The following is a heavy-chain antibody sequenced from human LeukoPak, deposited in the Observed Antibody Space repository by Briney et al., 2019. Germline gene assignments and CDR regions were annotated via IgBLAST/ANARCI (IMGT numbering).Heavy chain of an antibody. CDR2: INPNSGGT. V-gene: IGHV1-2*02. J-gene: IGHJ4*02. CDR1: GYTFTGYY. CDR3: ARARYDFWSGYSYDY. D-gene: IGHD3-3*01. Sequence: GASAKVSCKASGYTFTGYYMHWVRQAPGQGLEWMGWINPNSGGTNYAQKFQGRVTMTRDTSISTAYMELSRLRSDDTAVYYCARARYDFWSGYSYDYWGQGTLVTVSS.